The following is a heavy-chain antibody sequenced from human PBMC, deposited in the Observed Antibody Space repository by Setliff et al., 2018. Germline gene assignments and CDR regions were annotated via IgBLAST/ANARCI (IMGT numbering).Heavy chain of an antibody. CDR1: GFTFDDYG. D-gene: IGHD2-15*01. Sequence: PGGSLRLSCAASGFTFDDYGMSWVRQAPGKGLEWVSGINWNGGSTGYADSVKGRFTISRDNAKNSLYLQRNSLRAEDTALYYCARDEVNCSGSKCYSGFDSWGQGTLVTVSS. CDR2: INWNGGST. V-gene: IGHV3-20*04. J-gene: IGHJ4*02. CDR3: ARDEVNCSGSKCYSGFDS.